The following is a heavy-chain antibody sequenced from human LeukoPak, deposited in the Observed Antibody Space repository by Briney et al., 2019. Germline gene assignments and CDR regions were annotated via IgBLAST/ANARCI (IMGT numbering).Heavy chain of an antibody. J-gene: IGHJ4*02. D-gene: IGHD3-22*01. V-gene: IGHV5-51*01. CDR1: GYRFTSYW. CDR2: VQPGDSDI. CDR3: ARYYYDSSAYPYYFEY. Sequence: GESLKISCKCSGYRFTSYWIGWVRQVPGKGLEWMGIVQPGDSDIRYSPSFQGQVTISADKSISTVYLQWSGLKASDTAIYYCARYYYDSSAYPYYFEYWGQGTLVTVSS.